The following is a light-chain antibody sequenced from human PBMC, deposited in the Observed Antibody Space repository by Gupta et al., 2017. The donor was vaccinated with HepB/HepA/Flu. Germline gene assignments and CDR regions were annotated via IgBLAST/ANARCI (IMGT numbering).Light chain of an antibody. J-gene: IGLJ3*02. CDR3: AAWEDSLNGWV. CDR2: SNN. Sequence: QSVLTQPPSASGTPGQRVPLSCSGSNSNVGSDTVNWYQQLPGTAPKLVIYSNNQRPSGVPDRFSGSKSGTSAALAISGLQSEDEADYYYAAWEDSLNGWVFGGGTKLTVL. CDR1: NSNVGSDT. V-gene: IGLV1-44*01.